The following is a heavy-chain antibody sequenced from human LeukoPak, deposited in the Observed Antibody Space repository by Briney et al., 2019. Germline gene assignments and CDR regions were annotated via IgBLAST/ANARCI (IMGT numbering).Heavy chain of an antibody. CDR2: MKQDGSEI. Sequence: GGSLRLSCAASGFTFSNYWMSWVRQAPGKGPEWVANMKQDGSEIYYVDSVKGRFTISRDNADNSLYLQMNSLRAEDTAVYYCARESTYSYAYALDYWGQGTLVTVSS. J-gene: IGHJ4*02. V-gene: IGHV3-7*01. CDR1: GFTFSNYW. D-gene: IGHD5-18*01. CDR3: ARESTYSYAYALDY.